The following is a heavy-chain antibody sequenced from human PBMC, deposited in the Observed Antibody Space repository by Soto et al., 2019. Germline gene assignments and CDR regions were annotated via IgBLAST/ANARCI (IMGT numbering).Heavy chain of an antibody. CDR2: IHRASTYI. V-gene: IGHV3-21*06. Sequence: GGSLRLSCATSGFTFSSFDMDWVRQAPGKGLEWVSSIHRASTYIYYADSVRGRFTISRDNAKSSLYLQMNSLTVEDTAVYYCARRAVTTYHFFDYWGQGAPVTVSS. J-gene: IGHJ4*02. CDR1: GFTFSSFD. CDR3: ARRAVTTYHFFDY. D-gene: IGHD4-17*01.